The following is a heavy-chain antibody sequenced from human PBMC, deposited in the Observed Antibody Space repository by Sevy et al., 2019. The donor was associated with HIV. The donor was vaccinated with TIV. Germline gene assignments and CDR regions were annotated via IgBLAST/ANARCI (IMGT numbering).Heavy chain of an antibody. D-gene: IGHD3-16*02. J-gene: IGHJ5*02. V-gene: IGHV4-34*01. CDR2: INHSGST. CDR1: GGSFSGYY. Sequence: SETLSLTCAVYGGSFSGYYWSWIRQPPGKGLEWIGEINHSGSTNYNPSLKSRVTISVDTSKNQFSLKLSFVTAADTAVYYCARGRGYYDYVWGSYRYSPGDWFDPWGQGTLVTVSS. CDR3: ARGRGYYDYVWGSYRYSPGDWFDP.